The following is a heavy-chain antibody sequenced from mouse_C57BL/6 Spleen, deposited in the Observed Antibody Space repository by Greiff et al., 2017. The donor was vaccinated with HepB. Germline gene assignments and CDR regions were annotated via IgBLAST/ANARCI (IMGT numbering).Heavy chain of an antibody. CDR1: GYSITSGYY. D-gene: IGHD2-5*01. CDR3: ARGGYLRYSNFYFDY. Sequence: DVQLQESGPGLVKPSQSLSLTCSVTGYSITSGYYWNWIRQFPGNKLEWMGYISYDGSNNYNPSLKNRISITRDTSKNQFFLKLNSVTTEDTATYYCARGGYLRYSNFYFDYWGQGTTLTVSS. CDR2: ISYDGSN. J-gene: IGHJ2*01. V-gene: IGHV3-6*01.